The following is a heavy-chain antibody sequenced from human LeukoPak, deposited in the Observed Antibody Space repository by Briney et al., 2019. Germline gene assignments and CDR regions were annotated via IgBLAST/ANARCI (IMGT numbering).Heavy chain of an antibody. Sequence: GGPLRLSCAASGFTFDDYGMHWVRQPPRKGLEWVSGISWNSGNIGYADSVKGRFTISRDNAKNSLYLQMDILKPEDTAFYYCAKVDGYNSGWYDSWGQGTLVTVSS. CDR2: ISWNSGNI. D-gene: IGHD6-19*01. J-gene: IGHJ5*01. CDR1: GFTFDDYG. V-gene: IGHV3-9*01. CDR3: AKVDGYNSGWYDS.